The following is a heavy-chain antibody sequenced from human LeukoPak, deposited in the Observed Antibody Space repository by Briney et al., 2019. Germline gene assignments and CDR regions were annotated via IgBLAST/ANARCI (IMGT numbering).Heavy chain of an antibody. CDR3: ARDKEDDILTGYRYGMDV. CDR1: GFTFSSYG. V-gene: IGHV3-33*01. CDR2: LRYDGSNK. D-gene: IGHD3-9*01. Sequence: PGGSLRLSCAASGFTFSSYGMHWVRQAPGKGLEWVAVLRYDGSNKYYADSVKGRFNISRDNAKNSLYLQMNSLRAEDTAVYYCARDKEDDILTGYRYGMDVWGQGTTVTVSS. J-gene: IGHJ6*02.